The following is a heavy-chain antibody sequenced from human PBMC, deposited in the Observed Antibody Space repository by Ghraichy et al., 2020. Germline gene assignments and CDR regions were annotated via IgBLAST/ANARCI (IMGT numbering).Heavy chain of an antibody. J-gene: IGHJ4*02. D-gene: IGHD3-22*01. CDR3: ARFGTPYYWDNRGYDY. Sequence: SVKVSCKAFGGTFSSYAISWVQQAPGQGLEWMGGIIPIFGTANYAQKFQGRVTITADESTSTAYMELSSLRSEDTAVYYCARFGTPYYWDNRGYDYWGQGTLVTVSS. CDR1: GGTFSSYA. V-gene: IGHV1-69*13. CDR2: IIPIFGTA.